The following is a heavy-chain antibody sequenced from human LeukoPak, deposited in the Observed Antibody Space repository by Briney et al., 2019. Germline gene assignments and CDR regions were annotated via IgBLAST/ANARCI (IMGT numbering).Heavy chain of an antibody. J-gene: IGHJ4*02. D-gene: IGHD6-13*01. CDR2: ITAIDGRT. CDR1: GFTFSSTT. V-gene: IGHV3-23*01. CDR3: TKDRRGPAAGTWYFDS. Sequence: GGSLRLSCVASGFTFSSTTMGWVGQPPGRGREWVSSITAIDGRTYYADSVRGRFTISRDNSKNTVYLQLNSLRAGDTAIYYCTKDRRGPAAGTWYFDSWGQGTLVTVSS.